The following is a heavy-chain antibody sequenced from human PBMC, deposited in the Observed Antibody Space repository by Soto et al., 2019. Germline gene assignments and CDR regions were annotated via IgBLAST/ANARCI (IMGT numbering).Heavy chain of an antibody. CDR2: IVVGTGST. V-gene: IGHV1-58*02. CDR1: GFTLENSA. Sequence: SVKVSCKASGFTLENSAIQWVRQARGHRLEWIGWIVVGTGSTNYAQKFQERVSITRDMSTNTAFMELSSLISDDTAVYFCAADRRPTDHRNWVDPWGQGTLVTVSS. D-gene: IGHD1-1*01. J-gene: IGHJ5*02. CDR3: AADRRPTDHRNWVDP.